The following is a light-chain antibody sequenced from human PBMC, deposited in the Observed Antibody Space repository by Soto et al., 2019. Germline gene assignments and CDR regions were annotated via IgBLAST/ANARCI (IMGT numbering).Light chain of an antibody. J-gene: IGLJ1*01. V-gene: IGLV2-23*02. CDR1: SSDVGSYNL. CDR3: CSYAGSSTYV. Sequence: QSVLTQPASVSGSPGQSITISCTGTSSDVGSYNLVSWYQQHPGKAPKLMIYEVSKRPSGVSNRFSGSKSGNTASLTISGLQAEDEADYCCCSYAGSSTYVFGTG. CDR2: EVS.